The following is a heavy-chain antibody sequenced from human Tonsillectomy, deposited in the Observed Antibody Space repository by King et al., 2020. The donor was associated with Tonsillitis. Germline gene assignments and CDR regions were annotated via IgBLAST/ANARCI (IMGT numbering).Heavy chain of an antibody. D-gene: IGHD5-12*01. CDR3: AQSGLYSGYDLGEYYFDY. CDR2: IYHSGST. CDR1: GNSINSGYY. J-gene: IGHJ4*02. Sequence: QLQESGPGLVKPSETLSLTCAVSGNSINSGYYWGWIRQPPGKGLEWIGSIYHSGSTYYNPSLKSRVTISVDTSKNQFSLRQSSVTAADTAVYYCAQSGLYSGYDLGEYYFDYWGQGTLVTVSS. V-gene: IGHV4-38-2*01.